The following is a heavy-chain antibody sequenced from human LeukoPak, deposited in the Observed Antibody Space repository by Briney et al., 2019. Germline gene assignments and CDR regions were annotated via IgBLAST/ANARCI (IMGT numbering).Heavy chain of an antibody. D-gene: IGHD1-26*01. CDR3: ARLRVSGSYLYYFDY. V-gene: IGHV4-4*09. J-gene: IGHJ4*02. CDR1: NGSISSYH. CDR2: ILTSGTT. Sequence: SETLSLTCTVSNGSISSYHWSWVRQPPGKGLEWIGYILTSGTTNYNPSLKSRLTISVDTSKNQFTLKLSSVTAAYTAVYYCARLRVSGSYLYYFDYWGQGTLVTVSS.